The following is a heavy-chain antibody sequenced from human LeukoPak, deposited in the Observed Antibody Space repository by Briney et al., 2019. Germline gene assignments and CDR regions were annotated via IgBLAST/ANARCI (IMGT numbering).Heavy chain of an antibody. J-gene: IGHJ4*02. CDR1: RFTFSSYA. CDR3: AKDDEEAASDY. Sequence: RAGGSLRLSCAASRFTFSSYAMSWVRQAPGMRLEWVSTIGGSGGGIYYADSVKGRFTISRDNSQSTLYLRMNSLRAEDTAVYYCAKDDEEAASDYWGQGTLVTVSS. D-gene: IGHD6-13*01. CDR2: IGGSGGGI. V-gene: IGHV3-23*01.